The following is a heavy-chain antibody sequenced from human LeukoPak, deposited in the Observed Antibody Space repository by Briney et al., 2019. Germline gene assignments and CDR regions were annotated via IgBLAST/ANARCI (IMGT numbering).Heavy chain of an antibody. J-gene: IGHJ3*02. D-gene: IGHD3-16*02. CDR3: ARRIMITFGGVIAARNAFDI. CDR2: IYYSGST. CDR1: GGSISSSSYY. Sequence: PSETLSLTCTVSGGSISSSSYYWGWIRQPPGKGLEWIGSIYYSGSTYYNPSLKSRVTISVDTSKNQFSLKLSSVTAADTAVYYCARRIMITFGGVIAARNAFDIWGQGTMVTVSS. V-gene: IGHV4-39*01.